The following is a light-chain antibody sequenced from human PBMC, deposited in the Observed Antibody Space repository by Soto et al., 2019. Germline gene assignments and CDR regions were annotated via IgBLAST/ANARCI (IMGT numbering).Light chain of an antibody. CDR2: EVS. CDR3: SSYTSSSTRV. J-gene: IGLJ1*01. Sequence: QSVLTQPASVSGSPGQSITISCTGTSSDVGGYNYVSWYQQHPGKAPKLMIYEVSNRPSGVSNRFSGSKSVNTATLTISGLQAEDEADYYCSSYTSSSTRVFGTGTQLTVL. V-gene: IGLV2-14*01. CDR1: SSDVGGYNY.